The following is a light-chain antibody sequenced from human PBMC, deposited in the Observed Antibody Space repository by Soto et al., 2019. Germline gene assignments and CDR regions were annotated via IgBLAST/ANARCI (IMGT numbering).Light chain of an antibody. CDR3: QQYDTSPRT. Sequence: EIVLTQSPGTLSLSPGERATLSCRASQNLSSGYLAWYQQKPVQAPRILIYAASSRATGIPDRFSGSGSGTDFSLTISRLEPEDFAVYYCQQYDTSPRTFGQGTKVDIK. V-gene: IGKV3-20*01. J-gene: IGKJ1*01. CDR2: AAS. CDR1: QNLSSGY.